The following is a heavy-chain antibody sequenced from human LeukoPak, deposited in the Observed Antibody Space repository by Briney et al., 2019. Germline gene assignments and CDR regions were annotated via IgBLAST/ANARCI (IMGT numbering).Heavy chain of an antibody. D-gene: IGHD5-24*01. CDR1: RFTFSSYG. V-gene: IGHV3-30*02. CDR3: AKVDGYNVGY. J-gene: IGHJ4*02. CDR2: IRYDGSNK. Sequence: GGSLRLSCAASRFTFSSYGMHWVRQAPGKGLEWVAFIRYDGSNKYYADSVKGRFTISRDNSKNTLYLQMNSLRGEDTAVYYCAKVDGYNVGYWGQGTLVSVSS.